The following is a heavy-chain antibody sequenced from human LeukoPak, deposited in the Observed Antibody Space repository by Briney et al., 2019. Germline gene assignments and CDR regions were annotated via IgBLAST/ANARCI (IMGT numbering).Heavy chain of an antibody. Sequence: GGSLRLSCAASGFTFSSYSMNWVRQAPGKGLEWVAFIRYDGSNKYYADSVKGRFTISRDNSKNTLYLQMNSLRAEDTAVYYGGAAGYYYYGMDVWGQGTTVTVSS. CDR1: GFTFSSYS. J-gene: IGHJ6*02. CDR3: GAAGYYYYGMDV. V-gene: IGHV3-30*02. CDR2: IRYDGSNK. D-gene: IGHD6-13*01.